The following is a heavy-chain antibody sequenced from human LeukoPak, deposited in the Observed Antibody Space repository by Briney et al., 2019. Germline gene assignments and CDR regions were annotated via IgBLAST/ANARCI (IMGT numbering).Heavy chain of an antibody. CDR2: ISWNSGSI. V-gene: IGHV3-9*01. CDR1: GFTFDDYA. D-gene: IGHD6-19*01. CDR3: ARGSGWYILADAFDI. Sequence: PGGSLRLSCAASGFTFDDYAMHWVRHAPGKGLEWVSGISWNSGSIGYADSVKGRFTISRDNSKNTLYLQMNSLRAEDTAVYYCARGSGWYILADAFDIWGQGTMVTVSS. J-gene: IGHJ3*02.